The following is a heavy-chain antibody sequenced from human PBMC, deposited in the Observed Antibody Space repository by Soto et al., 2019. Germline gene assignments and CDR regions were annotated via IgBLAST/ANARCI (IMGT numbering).Heavy chain of an antibody. CDR1: GFTVSSNY. Sequence: PGGSLRLSCAASGFTVSSNYMCWVRQAPGKGLEWVSVIYSGGSTYYADSVKGRFTISRDNSKNTLYLQMNSLRAEDTAVYYCASNLQSDYSNFQNFDYWGQGTLVTVSS. CDR2: IYSGGST. CDR3: ASNLQSDYSNFQNFDY. V-gene: IGHV3-53*01. D-gene: IGHD4-4*01. J-gene: IGHJ4*02.